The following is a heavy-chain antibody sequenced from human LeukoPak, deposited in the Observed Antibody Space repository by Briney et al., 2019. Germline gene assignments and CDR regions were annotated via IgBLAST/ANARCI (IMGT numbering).Heavy chain of an antibody. J-gene: IGHJ5*02. Sequence: QTGGSLRLSCAASGFTFSSYSMNWVRQAPGKGLEWVSYISSSSSTIYYADSVKGRFTISRDNAKNSLYLQMNSLRAEDTAVYYCARDRSGRFLEWLLWAWGQGTLVTVSS. D-gene: IGHD3-3*01. CDR2: ISSSSSTI. CDR3: ARDRSGRFLEWLLWA. CDR1: GFTFSSYS. V-gene: IGHV3-48*04.